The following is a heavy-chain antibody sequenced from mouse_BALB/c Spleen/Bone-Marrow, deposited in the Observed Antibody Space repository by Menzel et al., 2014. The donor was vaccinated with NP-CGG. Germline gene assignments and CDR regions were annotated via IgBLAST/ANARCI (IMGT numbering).Heavy chain of an antibody. Sequence: VQLQQSGAELTRPGASVKMSCKASGYTFTSYTMHWVKQRPGQGLEWIGYINPSSGYTNYNQKFKDKATLTADKSSSTAYMQHSSLSSQDTAVYFCARSGRLQRDPFFYYWGQGTTLTVSS. CDR1: GYTFTSYT. D-gene: IGHD1-1*01. CDR2: INPSSGYT. V-gene: IGHV1-4*01. J-gene: IGHJ2*01. CDR3: ARSGRLQRDPFFYY.